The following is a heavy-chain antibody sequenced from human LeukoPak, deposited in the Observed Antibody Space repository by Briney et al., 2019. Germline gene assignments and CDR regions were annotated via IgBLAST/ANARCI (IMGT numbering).Heavy chain of an antibody. CDR3: ASGQQLVPFFDY. CDR2: LYSGGST. D-gene: IGHD6-13*01. CDR1: GFTVSSNY. Sequence: GGSLRLSCAASGFTVSSNYMSWVRQAPGKGLEWVSVLYSGGSTYYADSVKGRFTISRDNSKNTLYLQMNSLRAEDTAVYYCASGQQLVPFFDYWGQGTLVTVSS. J-gene: IGHJ4*02. V-gene: IGHV3-53*01.